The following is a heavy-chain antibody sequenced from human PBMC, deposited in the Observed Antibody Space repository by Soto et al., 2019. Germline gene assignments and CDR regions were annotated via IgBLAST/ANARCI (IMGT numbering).Heavy chain of an antibody. J-gene: IGHJ4*02. CDR1: GYTFTSYG. V-gene: IGHV1-18*01. CDR2: ISAYNGNT. D-gene: IGHD2-2*01. Sequence: ASVKVSCKASGYTFTSYGISWVRQAPGQGLEWMGWISAYNGNTKYVQKFQGRVTMTTDTSTSTAYMELSSLRSEDTAVYYCARNLMDLRAFTYAAGYWGQG. CDR3: ARNLMDLRAFTYAAGY.